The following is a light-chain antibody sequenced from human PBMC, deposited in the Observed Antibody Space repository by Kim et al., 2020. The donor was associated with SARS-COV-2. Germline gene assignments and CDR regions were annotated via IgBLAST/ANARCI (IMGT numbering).Light chain of an antibody. J-gene: IGLJ2*01. V-gene: IGLV3-19*01. CDR1: ILRSDY. CDR3: NSRDSNDNVV. CDR2: GKN. Sequence: VALGQTVRITCQGDILRSDYATWYQQKPGQAPILVIYGKNNRPSGIPDRFSGSSSGNTASLTITGTQAGDEAGYYCNSRDSNDNVVFGGGTQLTVL.